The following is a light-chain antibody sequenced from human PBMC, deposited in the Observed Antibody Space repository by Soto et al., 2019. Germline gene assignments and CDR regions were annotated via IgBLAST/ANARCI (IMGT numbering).Light chain of an antibody. Sequence: DLPMTQSPSSLSASVGDRVTITCRASQGISYHVAWYQQKPGKVPKLLIYGASTLQSGVPSRFSGSGSGIDFTLTISSLQPEDFATYYCQQYGSSPRTFGPGTKVDIK. J-gene: IGKJ3*01. CDR3: QQYGSSPRT. CDR1: QGISYH. V-gene: IGKV1-27*01. CDR2: GAS.